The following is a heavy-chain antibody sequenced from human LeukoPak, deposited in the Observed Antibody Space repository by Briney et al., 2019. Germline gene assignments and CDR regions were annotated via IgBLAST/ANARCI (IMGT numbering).Heavy chain of an antibody. Sequence: ASVKVSCKVSGYTLTELSMHWVRQAPGKGLEWMGGFDPEDGETIHAQKFQGRVTMTEDTSTDTAYMELSSLRSEGTAVYYCAIAFAAAGAFDYWGQGTLVTVSS. CDR3: AIAFAAAGAFDY. CDR2: FDPEDGET. CDR1: GYTLTELS. J-gene: IGHJ4*02. V-gene: IGHV1-24*01. D-gene: IGHD6-13*01.